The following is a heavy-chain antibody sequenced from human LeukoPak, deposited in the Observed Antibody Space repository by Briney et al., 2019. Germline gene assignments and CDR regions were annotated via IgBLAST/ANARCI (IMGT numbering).Heavy chain of an antibody. V-gene: IGHV3-30*02. Sequence: PGGSLRLSCAASGFTFRSYGMHWVRQAPGKGLEWVTFIGYDGSNKYYTDSVKGRFTISRDNSKNTLYLQMNSLRAEDTAIYYCAQDSYYYYIDVWGKGTTVTVS. CDR2: IGYDGSNK. CDR1: GFTFRSYG. J-gene: IGHJ6*03. CDR3: AQDSYYYYIDV.